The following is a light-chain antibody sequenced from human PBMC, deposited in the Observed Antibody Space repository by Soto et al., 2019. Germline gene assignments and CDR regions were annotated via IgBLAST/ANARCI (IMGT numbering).Light chain of an antibody. CDR2: AAS. CDR3: HQRSNWPPDT. V-gene: IGKV1-33*01. CDR1: QDIGNS. J-gene: IGKJ5*01. Sequence: DIQMTQSPSSLSGSVGDRVTTTCQASQDIGNSVNWYQQKPGKAPKLLLSAASNLETGDPLRFSGSGSGTDFTLTISSLEPEDFAVYYCHQRSNWPPDTFGQGTRLEIK.